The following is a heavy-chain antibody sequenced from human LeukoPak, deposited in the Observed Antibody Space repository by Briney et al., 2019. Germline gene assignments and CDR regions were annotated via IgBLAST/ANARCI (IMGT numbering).Heavy chain of an antibody. CDR2: ISSSGSTI. Sequence: GGSLRLSCAASGFTVSSNYMSWVRQAPGKGLEWVSYISSSGSTIYYTDSVKGRFTISRDNAKNSLYLQMNSLRAEDTAVYYCTMVVAAVTEDYWGQGTLVTVSS. D-gene: IGHD2-15*01. CDR1: GFTVSSNY. V-gene: IGHV3-11*01. J-gene: IGHJ4*02. CDR3: TMVVAAVTEDY.